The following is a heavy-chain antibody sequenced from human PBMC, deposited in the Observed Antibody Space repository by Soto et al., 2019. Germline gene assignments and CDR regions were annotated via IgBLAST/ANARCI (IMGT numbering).Heavy chain of an antibody. CDR2: IYYSGST. V-gene: IGHV4-59*01. J-gene: IGHJ4*02. Sequence: SETLSLTCTVSGGSISSYYWSWIRQPPGKGLEWIGYIYYSGSTNYNPSLKSRVTISVDTSKNQFSLKLSSVTAADTAVYYCARRKYYYDSSGSLFDYWGQGTLVTVSS. CDR1: GGSISSYY. D-gene: IGHD3-22*01. CDR3: ARRKYYYDSSGSLFDY.